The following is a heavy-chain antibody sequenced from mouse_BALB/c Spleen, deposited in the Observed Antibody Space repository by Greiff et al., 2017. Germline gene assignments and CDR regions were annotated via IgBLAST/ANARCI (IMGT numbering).Heavy chain of an antibody. CDR1: GYAFTNYL. D-gene: IGHD1-1*02. CDR3: ARDGSYAMDY. CDR2: INPGSGGT. J-gene: IGHJ4*01. V-gene: IGHV1-54*01. Sequence: QVQLQQSGAELVRPGTSVKVSCKASGYAFTNYLIEWVKQRPGQGLEWIGVINPGSGGTNYNEKFKGKATLTADKSSSTAYMQLSSLTSDDSAVYCCARDGSYAMDYWGQGTSVTVSA.